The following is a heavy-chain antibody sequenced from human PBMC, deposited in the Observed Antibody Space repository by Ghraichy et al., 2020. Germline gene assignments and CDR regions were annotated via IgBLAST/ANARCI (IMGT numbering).Heavy chain of an antibody. V-gene: IGHV4-34*01. Sequence: SETLSLTCAXXGGXFSGYYWSWIRQPPGKGLEWIGEINHSGSTNYNPSLKGRVTISVDTSKNQFSLKLSSVTAADTAVYYCARGSVYGDYGWFDPWGQGTLVTVSS. CDR1: GGXFSGYY. CDR3: ARGSVYGDYGWFDP. CDR2: INHSGST. D-gene: IGHD4-17*01. J-gene: IGHJ5*02.